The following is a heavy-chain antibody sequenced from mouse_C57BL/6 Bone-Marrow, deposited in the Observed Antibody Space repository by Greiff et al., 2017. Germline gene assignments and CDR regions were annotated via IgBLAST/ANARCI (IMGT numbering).Heavy chain of an antibody. CDR3: ARERIYYGPYYFNY. CDR2: IYPGSGST. CDR1: GYTFTSYW. V-gene: IGHV1-55*01. Sequence: QVQLQQPGAELVKPGASVKMSCKASGYTFTSYWITWVKQRPGQGLEWIGDIYPGSGSTNYNEKFKSKATLTVDTSSSTAYMPLSSLTSEDSAVYYCARERIYYGPYYFNYWGQDTTLTVSS. D-gene: IGHD2-1*01. J-gene: IGHJ2*01.